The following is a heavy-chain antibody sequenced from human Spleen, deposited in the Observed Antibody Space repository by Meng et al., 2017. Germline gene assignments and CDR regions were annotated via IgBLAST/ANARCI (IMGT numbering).Heavy chain of an antibody. CDR3: ARGGIAAAGTRYFDY. J-gene: IGHJ4*02. D-gene: IGHD6-13*01. CDR1: GGSFSGYY. Sequence: GSLRLSCAVYGGSFSGYYWSWIRQPPGKGLEWIGEINHSGSTNYNPSLKSRVTISVDTSKNQFSLKLSSVTAADTAVYYCARGGIAAAGTRYFDYWGQGTLVTVSS. V-gene: IGHV4-34*01. CDR2: INHSGST.